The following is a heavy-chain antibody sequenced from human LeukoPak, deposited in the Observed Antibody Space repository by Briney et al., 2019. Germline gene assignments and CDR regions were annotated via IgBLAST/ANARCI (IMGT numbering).Heavy chain of an antibody. Sequence: GGSLRLSCAVSGFTFDDYAMHWVRQVPGKGLEWVSAISSSGLDTYYADSVKGRFTISRDNSKNTLYLQMNSLKTEDTAVYYCSRDQTPYYWGQGTLVTVSS. CDR2: ISSSGLDT. D-gene: IGHD5-24*01. CDR3: SRDQTPYY. CDR1: GFTFDDYA. V-gene: IGHV3-23*01. J-gene: IGHJ4*02.